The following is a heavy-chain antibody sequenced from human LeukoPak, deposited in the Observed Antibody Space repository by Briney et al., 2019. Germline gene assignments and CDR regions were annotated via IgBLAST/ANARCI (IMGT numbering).Heavy chain of an antibody. V-gene: IGHV1-3*01. Sequence: ASVKVSCKASGYTFTSYAMHWVRQAPGQRLEWMGWINAGNGNTKYSQKFQGRVTITRDTSASTAYMELSSLRSEDTAVYYYARILWFGESHFDYWGQGTLVTVSS. D-gene: IGHD3-10*01. CDR3: ARILWFGESHFDY. CDR2: INAGNGNT. J-gene: IGHJ4*02. CDR1: GYTFTSYA.